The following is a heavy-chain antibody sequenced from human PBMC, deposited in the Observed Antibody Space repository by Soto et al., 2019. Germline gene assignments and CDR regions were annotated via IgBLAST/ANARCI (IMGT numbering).Heavy chain of an antibody. CDR2: LYSGGST. D-gene: IGHD2-15*01. CDR1: GFTVSSNY. V-gene: IGHV3-53*04. J-gene: IGHJ2*01. CDR3: ARVGYCSGGSWYSWYFDL. Sequence: GGSLRLSCAASGFTVSSNYMSWVRQAPGKGLEWVSVLYSGGSTYYAESVKGRFTISRHNSKNTLYLQMNSLRAEDTAVYYWARVGYCSGGSWYSWYFDLWGSGTLVTVSS.